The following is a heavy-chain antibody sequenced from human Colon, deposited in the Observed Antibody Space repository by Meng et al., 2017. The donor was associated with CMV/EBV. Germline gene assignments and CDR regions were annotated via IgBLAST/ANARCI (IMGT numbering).Heavy chain of an antibody. Sequence: SVKVSCKASGYTFTDHYIQWVRQAPGQGLEWMGGIIPILGIANYAQKFQGRVTITADKSTSTAYMELSSLRSEDTAVYYCARNPRLYGMDVWGQGTTVTVSS. CDR2: IIPILGIA. V-gene: IGHV1-69*10. J-gene: IGHJ6*02. D-gene: IGHD3-22*01. CDR3: ARNPRLYGMDV. CDR1: GYTFTDHY.